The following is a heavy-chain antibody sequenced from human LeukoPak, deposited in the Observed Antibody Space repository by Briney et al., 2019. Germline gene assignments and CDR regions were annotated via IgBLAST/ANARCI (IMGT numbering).Heavy chain of an antibody. D-gene: IGHD2-21*02. J-gene: IGHJ4*02. CDR3: AKDQAYCGGDCYSGYYFDY. CDR2: ISASGGRT. CDR1: GHTFSNYA. Sequence: GGSLRLSCAASGHTFSNYAMGWVRQAPGKGLQWVSTISASGGRTYYADSVKGRFTISRDNSKNTLYLQMNSLRAEDTAVYYCAKDQAYCGGDCYSGYYFDYWGQGTLVTVSS. V-gene: IGHV3-23*01.